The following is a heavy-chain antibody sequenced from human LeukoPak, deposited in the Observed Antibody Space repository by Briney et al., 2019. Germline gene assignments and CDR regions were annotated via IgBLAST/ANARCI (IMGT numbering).Heavy chain of an antibody. D-gene: IGHD2-2*01. CDR3: ARTPLVRYFDS. V-gene: IGHV3-23*01. CDR2: VSGSAGTT. CDR1: GFTFSSYA. J-gene: IGHJ4*02. Sequence: PGWSLRLSCAASGFTFSSYAMSWVRQARGKGLEWVSAVSGSAGTTYYADSVKGRFTISRDNSKNTLYLQMNSLRAEDTALYYCARTPLVRYFDSWGQGTLVTVSS.